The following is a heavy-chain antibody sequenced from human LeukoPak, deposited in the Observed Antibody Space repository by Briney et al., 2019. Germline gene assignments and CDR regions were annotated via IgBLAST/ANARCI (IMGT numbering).Heavy chain of an antibody. J-gene: IGHJ3*02. CDR3: GKNRYSGSLSPFDI. CDR1: KFPFSSYA. Sequence: PGRSLRLSCAASKFPFSSYAMSWVRQAPGKGLEWVSAISGGGGNTYYADSVKGRFTISRDNSKNTLYPQMNSLRAEDTAVYYCGKNRYSGSLSPFDIWGQGTMVTVSS. CDR2: ISGGGGNT. D-gene: IGHD1-26*01. V-gene: IGHV3-23*01.